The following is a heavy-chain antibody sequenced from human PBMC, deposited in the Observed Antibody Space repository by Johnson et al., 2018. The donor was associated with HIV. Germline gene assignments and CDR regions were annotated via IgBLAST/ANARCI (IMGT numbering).Heavy chain of an antibody. D-gene: IGHD5-12*01. V-gene: IGHV3-30*18. CDR2: ISYDGSNK. J-gene: IGHJ3*02. CDR3: AKCRGLGARGAFDI. CDR1: GFTFSSYW. Sequence: QVQLVESGGGLVQPGGSLRLSCAASGFTFSSYWMSWVRQAPGKGLECVAVISYDGSNKYYADSVKGRFTISRDNSKNTLYLQMSSLRAEDTAVYYCAKCRGLGARGAFDIWGQGTMVTVSS.